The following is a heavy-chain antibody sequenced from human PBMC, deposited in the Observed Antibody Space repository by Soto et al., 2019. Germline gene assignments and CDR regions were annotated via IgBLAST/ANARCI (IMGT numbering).Heavy chain of an antibody. V-gene: IGHV2-5*01. J-gene: IGHJ4*02. CDR1: GFSFTTAGVA. CDR2: IYYNDDR. D-gene: IGHD5-12*01. Sequence: QITLQESGPTLVKPTQTLTLTCTFSGFSFTTAGVAVGWIRQTPGGALEWLTLIYYNDDRRFSPSLKTRLTITGDTSKNQVVLSLTNVDPGDTATYFCAHSNGGYEIIDFDFWGQGISVTVSS. CDR3: AHSNGGYEIIDFDF.